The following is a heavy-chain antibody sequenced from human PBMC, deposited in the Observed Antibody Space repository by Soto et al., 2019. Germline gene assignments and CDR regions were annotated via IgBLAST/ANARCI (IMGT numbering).Heavy chain of an antibody. Sequence: PGGSLRLSCAASGFTFSTYWMHWVRQVPGKGLVWLSHIDSDGNSTTYADSVKGRFTISRDNAKNTLDLQMNNLRTEDTGVYFCARDIYSYGSVGTPDIWGQGTMVTVSS. J-gene: IGHJ3*02. CDR2: IDSDGNST. CDR1: GFTFSTYW. V-gene: IGHV3-74*03. CDR3: ARDIYSYGSVGTPDI. D-gene: IGHD5-18*01.